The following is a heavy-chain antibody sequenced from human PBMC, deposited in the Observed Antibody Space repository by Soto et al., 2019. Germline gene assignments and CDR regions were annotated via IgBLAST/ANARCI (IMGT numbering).Heavy chain of an antibody. V-gene: IGHV1-69*13. CDR2: IIPIFGTA. Sequence: SVKVSCKASGGTFSSYAISWVRQAPGQGLEWMGGIIPIFGTANYAQKFQGRVTITADESTSTAYMEMSSLRSEDTAVYYCARFRTTVVTSPYFDYWGQGTLVTVSS. CDR1: GGTFSSYA. D-gene: IGHD4-17*01. J-gene: IGHJ4*02. CDR3: ARFRTTVVTSPYFDY.